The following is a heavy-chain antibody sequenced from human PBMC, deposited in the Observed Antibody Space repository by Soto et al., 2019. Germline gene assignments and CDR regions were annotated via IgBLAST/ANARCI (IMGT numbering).Heavy chain of an antibody. CDR1: GGSISSYY. CDR2: IYYSGST. D-gene: IGHD3-3*01. J-gene: IGHJ6*03. Sequence: PSETLSLTCTVSGGSISSYYWSWIRQPPGKGLEWIGFIYYSGSTNYNPSLKSRVTISVDTSKNQFSLKLSSVTAADTAVYYCARGRFDYDFWSGYYDYYYYYYMDVWGKETMVTVSS. V-gene: IGHV4-59*01. CDR3: ARGRFDYDFWSGYYDYYYYYYMDV.